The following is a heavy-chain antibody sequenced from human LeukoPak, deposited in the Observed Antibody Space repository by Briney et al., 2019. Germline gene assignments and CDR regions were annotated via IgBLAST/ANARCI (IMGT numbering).Heavy chain of an antibody. CDR1: GFTFSSYA. CDR2: ISGSGVTT. V-gene: IGHV3-23*01. Sequence: RGSLRLSCVASGFTFSSYAMGWVRQAPGKGLEWVSAISGSGVTTHYAGSVKGRFSISRDNSKNTLYLQMDSLRAEDTALYYCAKRVVVGATSPYSDFQDWGQGTLVTVSS. CDR3: AKRVVVGATSPYSDFQD. J-gene: IGHJ1*01. D-gene: IGHD1-26*01.